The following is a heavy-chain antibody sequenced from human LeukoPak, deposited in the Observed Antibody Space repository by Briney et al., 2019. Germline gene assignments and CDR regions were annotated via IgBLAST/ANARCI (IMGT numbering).Heavy chain of an antibody. J-gene: IGHJ4*02. V-gene: IGHV3-7*01. Sequence: QSGGSLRLSCTASGFSFSNHYMRWIRQAPGKGLEWVANINEDGSNKWHLGSVKGRFTVSRDNARNSLYLQMNSLRVEDTAVHYCTRVIVAVPGYFDYFDFWGQGVLVTVSS. CDR2: INEDGSNK. CDR3: TRVIVAVPGYFDYFDF. D-gene: IGHD6-19*01. CDR1: GFSFSNHY.